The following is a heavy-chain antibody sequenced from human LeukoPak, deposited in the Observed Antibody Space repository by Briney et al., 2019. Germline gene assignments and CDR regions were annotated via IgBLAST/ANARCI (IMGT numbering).Heavy chain of an antibody. CDR2: IFHSGST. V-gene: IGHV4-59*05. CDR3: ARSYCSGGSCYFPFDY. D-gene: IGHD2-15*01. J-gene: IGHJ4*02. CDR1: GGSISSYY. Sequence: SETLSLTCTVSGGSISSYYWSWIRQPPGKGLEWIASIFHSGSTNYNPALKSRVTISVDTSKNQFSLKLSSVTAADTAVYYCARSYCSGGSCYFPFDYWGRGTLVTVSS.